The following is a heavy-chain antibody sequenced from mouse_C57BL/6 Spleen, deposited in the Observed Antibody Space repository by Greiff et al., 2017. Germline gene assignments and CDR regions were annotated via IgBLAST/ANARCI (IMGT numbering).Heavy chain of an antibody. V-gene: IGHV1-5*01. J-gene: IGHJ2*01. CDR1: GYTFTSYW. CDR3: TRDYGSRQGFDY. Sequence: EVMLVESGTVLARPGASVKMSCKTSGYTFTSYWMHWVKQRPGQGLEWIGAIYPGNSDTSYNQKFKGKAKLTVGTSARTAYMELSSLTNEDSAVYYSTRDYGSRQGFDYWGQGTTLTVSS. D-gene: IGHD1-1*01. CDR2: IYPGNSDT.